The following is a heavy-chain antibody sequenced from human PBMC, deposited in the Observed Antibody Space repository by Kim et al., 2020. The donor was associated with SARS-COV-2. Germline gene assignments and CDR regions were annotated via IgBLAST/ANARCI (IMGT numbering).Heavy chain of an antibody. V-gene: IGHV3-9*01. D-gene: IGHD1-7*01. CDR3: AKGETGTTLGGRDYFDY. Sequence: GGSLRLSCAASGFTFDDYAMHWVRQAPGKGLEWVSGISWNSGSIGYADSVKGRFTISRDNAKNSLYLQMNSLRAEDTALYYCAKGETGTTLGGRDYFDYWGQGTLVTVSS. CDR2: ISWNSGSI. J-gene: IGHJ4*02. CDR1: GFTFDDYA.